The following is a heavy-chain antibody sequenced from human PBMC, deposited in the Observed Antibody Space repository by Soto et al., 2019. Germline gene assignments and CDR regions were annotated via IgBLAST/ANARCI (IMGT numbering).Heavy chain of an antibody. J-gene: IGHJ4*02. CDR1: GFTFSSYG. CDR2: IWYDGSNK. D-gene: IGHD3-16*02. V-gene: IGHV3-33*01. Sequence: GGSLRLSCAASGFTFSSYGMHWVRQAPGKGLEWVAVIWYDGSNKYYADSVKGRFTISRDNSKNTLYLQMNSLRAEDTAVYYCARDFYDYIWGSYCYLYYFDYWGQGTLVTVSS. CDR3: ARDFYDYIWGSYCYLYYFDY.